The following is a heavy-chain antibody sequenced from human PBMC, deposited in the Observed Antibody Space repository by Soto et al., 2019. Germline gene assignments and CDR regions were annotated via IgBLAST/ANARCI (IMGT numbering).Heavy chain of an antibody. Sequence: QVQLVQSGAEVKKPGSSVKVSCKASGGTFSSYAISWVRQAPGQGLEWMGGIIPIFGTTNYAQKFQGRVTITADESTSTAYMELSSLRSEDTAVYYCARDRSLYNSGGYYILDAVDIWGQGTMVTVS. CDR3: ARDRSLYNSGGYYILDAVDI. J-gene: IGHJ3*02. V-gene: IGHV1-69*12. CDR2: IIPIFGTT. D-gene: IGHD3-22*01. CDR1: GGTFSSYA.